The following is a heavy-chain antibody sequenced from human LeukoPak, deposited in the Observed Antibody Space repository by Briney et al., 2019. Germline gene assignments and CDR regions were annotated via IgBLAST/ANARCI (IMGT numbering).Heavy chain of an antibody. V-gene: IGHV3-66*01. CDR1: GFIVSSNS. CDR2: IYSGGST. Sequence: PGGSLRLSCAASGFIVSSNSMSWVRQAPGKGLEWVSVIYSGGSTYYADSVKGRFTVSRDNSKNTLYLQMNSLRAEDTAVYYCARDKYGDYAFDYWGQGTLVTVSS. D-gene: IGHD4-17*01. J-gene: IGHJ4*02. CDR3: ARDKYGDYAFDY.